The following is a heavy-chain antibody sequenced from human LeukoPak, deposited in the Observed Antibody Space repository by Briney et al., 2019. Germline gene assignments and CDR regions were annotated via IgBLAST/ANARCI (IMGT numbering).Heavy chain of an antibody. CDR3: AADRPPYCGGDCPFDY. CDR2: IVVGSGNT. CDR1: GFTFTSSA. J-gene: IGHJ4*02. Sequence: GASVKVSCKASGFTFTSSAVQWVRQARGQRLEWIGWIVVGSGNTNYAQKLQERVTITRDMSTSTAYMELSSLRSEDTAVYYCAADRPPYCGGDCPFDYWGQGTLVTVSS. V-gene: IGHV1-58*01. D-gene: IGHD2-21*02.